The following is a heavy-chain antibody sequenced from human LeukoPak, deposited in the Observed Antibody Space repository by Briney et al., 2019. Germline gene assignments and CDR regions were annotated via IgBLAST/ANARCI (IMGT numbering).Heavy chain of an antibody. CDR1: GFTFSSYG. D-gene: IGHD3-22*01. CDR3: TKDQPPMYYYDSSGYYSFDY. V-gene: IGHV3-23*01. CDR2: ISGSGGST. J-gene: IGHJ4*02. Sequence: GGSLRLSCAASGFTFSSYGMSWVRQAPGKGLEWVSAISGSGGSTYYADSVKGRFTISRDNSKNTLYLQMNSLRAEDTAVYYCTKDQPPMYYYDSSGYYSFDYWGQGTLVTVSS.